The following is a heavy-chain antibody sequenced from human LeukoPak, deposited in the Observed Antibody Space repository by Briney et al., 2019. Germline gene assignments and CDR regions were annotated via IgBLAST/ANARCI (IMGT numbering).Heavy chain of an antibody. V-gene: IGHV4-30-4*08. CDR3: ALFLKAQDDIRYFDWSGYYYYMDV. CDR1: GGSISSGDYY. Sequence: PSQTLSLTCTVSGGSISSGDYYWSWIRQPPGKGLEWIGYIYYSGSTYYNPSLKSRVTISGDTSKNQFSLKLSSVTAEDTAVYYCALFLKAQDDIRYFDWSGYYYYMDVWGKGTTVTVSS. D-gene: IGHD3-9*01. CDR2: IYYSGST. J-gene: IGHJ6*03.